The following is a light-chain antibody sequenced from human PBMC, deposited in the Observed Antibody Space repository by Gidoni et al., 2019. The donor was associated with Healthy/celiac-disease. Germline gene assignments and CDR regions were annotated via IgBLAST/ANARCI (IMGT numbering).Light chain of an antibody. CDR3: QQSYSTPRT. CDR1: QSLSSY. J-gene: IGKJ2*02. V-gene: IGKV1-39*01. Sequence: DLQMNQSPSSLSASVGDRVTITCRASQSLSSYLNWYQQKPGKAPKLLIYAASSLQSGVPSRFSGSGSGTDFTLTISSLQPEDFATYYCQQSYSTPRTFGQGTKLEIK. CDR2: AAS.